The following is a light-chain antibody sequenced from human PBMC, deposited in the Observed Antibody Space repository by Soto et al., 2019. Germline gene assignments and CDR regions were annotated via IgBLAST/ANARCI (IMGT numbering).Light chain of an antibody. Sequence: DIRMTQSPSSLSASVGDRVTITCRPSQRISNYLNWYQQKPGKAPKLLIYAASSLQSGVPSRFSGSGSGTDFTLTISSVQPEDFATYYCQQSYSTPPITFGQGTRLEIK. CDR1: QRISNY. J-gene: IGKJ5*01. V-gene: IGKV1-39*01. CDR3: QQSYSTPPIT. CDR2: AAS.